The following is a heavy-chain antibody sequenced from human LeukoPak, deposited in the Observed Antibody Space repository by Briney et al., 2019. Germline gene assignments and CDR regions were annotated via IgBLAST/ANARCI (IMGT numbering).Heavy chain of an antibody. CDR3: TRIAKKNYYDSSGYFDS. CDR2: IDWDDDK. CDR1: GFSLSTMGMC. Sequence: SGPALVKPTQTLTLTFTFSGFSLSTMGMCVSWIRQPPGKALEWLALIDWDDDKYYSTSLKTRLTISKDTSKNQVVLTMTNMDPVDTATYYCTRIAKKNYYDSSGYFDSWGQGTLVTVSS. V-gene: IGHV2-70*01. D-gene: IGHD3-22*01. J-gene: IGHJ4*02.